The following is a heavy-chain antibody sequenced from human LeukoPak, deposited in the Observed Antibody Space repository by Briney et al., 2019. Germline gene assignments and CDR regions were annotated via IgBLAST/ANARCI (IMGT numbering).Heavy chain of an antibody. CDR1: GYTFTGYY. D-gene: IGHD3-22*01. CDR3: ARGYYDSSGYSPRGY. J-gene: IGHJ4*02. CDR2: INPNSGGT. Sequence: ASVKVSCKASGYTFTGYYMHWVRQAPGQVLEWMGWINPNSGGTNYAQKFQGRVTMTRDTSISTAYMELSRLRSDDTAVYYCARGYYDSSGYSPRGYWGQGTLVTVSS. V-gene: IGHV1-2*02.